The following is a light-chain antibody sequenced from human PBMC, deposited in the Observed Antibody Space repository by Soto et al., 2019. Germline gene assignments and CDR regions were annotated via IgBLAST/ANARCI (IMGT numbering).Light chain of an antibody. Sequence: EIVLTQSPATLSLPPGERATLSCRASQSVSSYLAWYQQKPGQAPRLLIYDASNRATGIPARFSGSGSGTDFTLTISSLEPEDFAVYYCQQRSNWPPAFGQGTRLEI. CDR3: QQRSNWPPA. CDR2: DAS. CDR1: QSVSSY. J-gene: IGKJ5*01. V-gene: IGKV3-11*01.